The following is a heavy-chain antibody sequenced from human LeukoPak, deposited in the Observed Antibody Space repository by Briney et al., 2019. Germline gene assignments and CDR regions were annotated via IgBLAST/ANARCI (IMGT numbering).Heavy chain of an antibody. Sequence: KPSETLSLTCTVSGGSISSHYWSWIRQPPGKGLEWIGYIYYSGSTNYNPSLKSRVTISVDTSKNQFSLKLSSVTAADTAVYYCASLSSGAAFDVWGQGTVVIVSS. CDR3: ASLSSGAAFDV. D-gene: IGHD3-22*01. CDR2: IYYSGST. J-gene: IGHJ3*01. CDR1: GGSISSHY. V-gene: IGHV4-59*08.